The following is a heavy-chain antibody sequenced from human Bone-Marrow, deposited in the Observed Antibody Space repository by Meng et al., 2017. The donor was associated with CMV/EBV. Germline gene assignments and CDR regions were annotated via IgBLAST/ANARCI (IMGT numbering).Heavy chain of an antibody. D-gene: IGHD3-22*01. CDR2: ISGSGGST. Sequence: GESLKISCAASGFTFSSYAMSWVRQAPGKGLEWVSAISGSGGSTYYADSVKGRFTISRDNAKNTLYLQMSSLRAEDTAVYYCAREDSSGLYYFDYWGQGTLVTVSS. J-gene: IGHJ4*02. V-gene: IGHV3-23*01. CDR1: GFTFSSYA. CDR3: AREDSSGLYYFDY.